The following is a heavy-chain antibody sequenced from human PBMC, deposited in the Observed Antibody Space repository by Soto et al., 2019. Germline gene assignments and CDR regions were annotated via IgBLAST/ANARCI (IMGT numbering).Heavy chain of an antibody. J-gene: IGHJ4*02. D-gene: IGHD3-9*01. CDR1: GFAFTNVC. CDR2: IKSKRDGETT. Sequence: EVQLVESGGGLVKPGGSLALSCAGSGFAFTNVCLHWVRQAPGKGLEWVGRIKSKRDGETTDYVAPVKGRFTISRDDSANPLCLQMTGLQTEESGLYYCNTYYDIGGGHTPLWRQGTVVNVSS. CDR3: NTYYDIGGGHTPL. V-gene: IGHV3-15*07.